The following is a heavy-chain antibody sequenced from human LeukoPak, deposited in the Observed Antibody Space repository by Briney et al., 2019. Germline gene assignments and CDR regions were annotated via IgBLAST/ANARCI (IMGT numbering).Heavy chain of an antibody. V-gene: IGHV3-23*01. CDR2: ISGSGGST. J-gene: IGHJ6*02. CDR3: ATAAGTHKYYYYYGMDV. D-gene: IGHD3-10*01. CDR1: GFTFSSYA. Sequence: GGSLRLSCAASGFTFSSYAMSWVRRAPGKGLEWVSAISGSGGSTYYADSVKGRFTISRDNAKNSLYLQMNSLRAEDTAVYYCATAAGTHKYYYYYGMDVWGQGTTVTVSS.